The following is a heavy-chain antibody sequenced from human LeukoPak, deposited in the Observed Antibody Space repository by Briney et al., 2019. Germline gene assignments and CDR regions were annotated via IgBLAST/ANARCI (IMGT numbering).Heavy chain of an antibody. V-gene: IGHV3-7*01. CDR1: GFTFSSYW. J-gene: IGHJ6*03. CDR3: ARYGVAPAAYYYYYMDV. D-gene: IGHD2-2*01. Sequence: GGSLRLSCAASGFTFSSYWMSWVRQAPGKGLEGVANMKQDGSEKYYLDSVKGRFTISRDNAKNSLYLQMNSLRAEDTAVYYCARYGVAPAAYYYYYMDVWGKGTTVTVSS. CDR2: MKQDGSEK.